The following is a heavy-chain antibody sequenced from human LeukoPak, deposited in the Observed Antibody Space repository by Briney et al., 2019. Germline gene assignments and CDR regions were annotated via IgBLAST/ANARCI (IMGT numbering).Heavy chain of an antibody. CDR3: ARDYTGGHNYYGSGSHAFDI. CDR2: IWYDGSNK. Sequence: GGSLRLSCAASGFTFSSYGMHWVRQAPGKGLEWVAVIWYDGSNKYYADSVKGRFTISRDNSKNTLYLQMNSLRAEDTAVYYCARDYTGGHNYYGSGSHAFDIWGQGTMVTVSS. J-gene: IGHJ3*02. D-gene: IGHD3-10*01. V-gene: IGHV3-33*01. CDR1: GFTFSSYG.